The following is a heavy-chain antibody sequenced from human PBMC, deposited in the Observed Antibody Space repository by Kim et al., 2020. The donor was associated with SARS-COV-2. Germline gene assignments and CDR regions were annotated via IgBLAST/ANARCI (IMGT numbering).Heavy chain of an antibody. V-gene: IGHV3-21*01. CDR3: ARDPIGELPFFDY. J-gene: IGHJ4*02. Sequence: GWSLRLSCAASGFTFSSYSMNWVRQAPGKGLEWVSSISSSSSYIYYADSVKGRFTISRDNAKNSLYLQMNSLRAEDTAVYYCARDPIGELPFFDYWGQGTLVTVSS. D-gene: IGHD1-7*01. CDR2: ISSSSSYI. CDR1: GFTFSSYS.